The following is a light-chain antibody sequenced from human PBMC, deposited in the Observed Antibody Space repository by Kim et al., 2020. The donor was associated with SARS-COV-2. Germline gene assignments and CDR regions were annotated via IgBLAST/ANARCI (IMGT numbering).Light chain of an antibody. CDR2: EVS. CDR1: QSLLYTDGKTY. J-gene: IGKJ4*01. Sequence: QPASLSCKSSQSLLYTDGKTYLFWYLQRPGQSPQPLLYEVSNRFSGVPDRFSGSGSGTDFTLKISRVEAEDVGVYYCMQTLHLPTFGGGTKVDIK. V-gene: IGKV2D-29*02. CDR3: MQTLHLPT.